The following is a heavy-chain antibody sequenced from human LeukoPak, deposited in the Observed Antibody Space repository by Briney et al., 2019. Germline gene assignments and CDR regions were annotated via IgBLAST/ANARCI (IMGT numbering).Heavy chain of an antibody. J-gene: IGHJ6*02. CDR2: ISAYNGNT. CDR3: AREGAYSYGWRYYYYGMDV. CDR1: GYTFTSYG. V-gene: IGHV1-18*01. D-gene: IGHD5-18*01. Sequence: GASVKVSCKASGYTFTSYGISWVRQAPGQGLEWMGWISAYNGNTNYAQKLQGRVTMTTDTSTSTAYMELRSLRSDDTAVYYCAREGAYSYGWRYYYYGMDVWGQGTTVTVSS.